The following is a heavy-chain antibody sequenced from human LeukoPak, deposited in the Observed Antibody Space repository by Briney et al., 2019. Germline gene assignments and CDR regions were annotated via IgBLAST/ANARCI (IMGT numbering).Heavy chain of an antibody. CDR2: INPSGGST. V-gene: IGHV1-46*03. Sequence: ASVKVSCKASGYTFTSYYMHWVRQAPGQGLEWMGIINPSGGSTSYAQKFQGRVTMTRDTSTSTVYMELSSLRSEDTAVYYCARDLYSYDSSGYYYGWFDPWGQGILVTVSS. CDR1: GYTFTSYY. J-gene: IGHJ5*02. CDR3: ARDLYSYDSSGYYYGWFDP. D-gene: IGHD3-22*01.